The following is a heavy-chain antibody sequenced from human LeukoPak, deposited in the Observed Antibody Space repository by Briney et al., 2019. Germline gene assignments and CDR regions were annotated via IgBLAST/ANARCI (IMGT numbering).Heavy chain of an antibody. CDR1: GGSFSGYY. J-gene: IGHJ4*02. V-gene: IGHV4-34*01. CDR2: INHSGST. D-gene: IGHD3-22*01. CDR3: ARGGSGYYPGLAY. Sequence: SETLSLTCAVYGGSFSGYYWSWIRQPPGKGLEWIGEINHSGSTNYNPSLKSRVTISVDTSKNQFSLKLSSVTAADPAVYYCARGGSGYYPGLAYSGQGTLATVSS.